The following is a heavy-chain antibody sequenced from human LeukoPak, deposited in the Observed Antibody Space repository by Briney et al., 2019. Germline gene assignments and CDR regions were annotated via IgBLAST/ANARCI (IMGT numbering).Heavy chain of an antibody. CDR3: ARGFYYYDSSGYWNY. CDR2: IRYDGSNK. CDR1: GFTFSSYG. V-gene: IGHV3-30*02. D-gene: IGHD3-22*01. J-gene: IGHJ4*02. Sequence: PGGSLRLSCAASGFTFSSYGMHWVRQAPGKGLEWVAFIRYDGSNKYYADSVKGRFTISRDNSKNTLYLQMNSLRAEDTAVYYCARGFYYYDSSGYWNYWGQGTLVTVSS.